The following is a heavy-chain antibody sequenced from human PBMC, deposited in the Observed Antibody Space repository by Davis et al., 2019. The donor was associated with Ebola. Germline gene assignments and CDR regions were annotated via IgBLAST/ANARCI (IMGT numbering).Heavy chain of an antibody. D-gene: IGHD3-10*01. CDR1: GFTFGDYA. V-gene: IGHV3-49*03. Sequence: PGGSLRLSCTASGFTFGDYAMSWFRQAPGKGLEWVGFIRSKAYGGTTEYAASVKGRFTISRDDSKSIAYLQMNSLKTEDTAVYYCTRGPQALWFGESNDAFDIWGQGTMVTVSS. CDR2: IRSKAYGGTT. J-gene: IGHJ3*02. CDR3: TRGPQALWFGESNDAFDI.